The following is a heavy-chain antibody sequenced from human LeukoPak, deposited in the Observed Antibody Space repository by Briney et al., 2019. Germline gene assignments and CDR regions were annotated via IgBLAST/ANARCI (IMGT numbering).Heavy chain of an antibody. J-gene: IGHJ4*02. D-gene: IGHD5-12*01. V-gene: IGHV7-4-1*01. CDR3: AREAGSGYSGYDYARLDY. CDR2: INTNTGNP. CDR1: GYTFTSYA. Sequence: EASVKVSCKASGYTFTSYAMNWVRQAPGQGLEWMGWINTNTGNPTYAQGFTGRFVFSLDTSVSTAYLQIGSLKAEDTAVYYCAREAGSGYSGYDYARLDYWGQGTLVTVSS.